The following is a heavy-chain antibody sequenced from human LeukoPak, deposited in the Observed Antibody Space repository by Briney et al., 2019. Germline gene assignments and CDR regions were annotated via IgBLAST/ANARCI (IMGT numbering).Heavy chain of an antibody. CDR3: ARHDDYGDYRFQH. Sequence: RTGGSLRLSCAASGFTFSSYSMNWVRQAPGKGLEWVSYISSSSSTIYYADSVKGRFTISRDNAKNSLYLQMNSLRAEDTAVCYCARHDDYGDYRFQHWGQGTLVTVSS. D-gene: IGHD4-17*01. V-gene: IGHV3-48*01. CDR2: ISSSSSTI. J-gene: IGHJ1*01. CDR1: GFTFSSYS.